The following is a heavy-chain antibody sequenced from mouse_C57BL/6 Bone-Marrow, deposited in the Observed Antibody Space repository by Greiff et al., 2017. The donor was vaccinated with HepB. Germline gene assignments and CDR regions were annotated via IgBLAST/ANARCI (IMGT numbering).Heavy chain of an antibody. Sequence: EVMLVESEGGLVQPGSSMKLSCTASGFTFSDYYMAWVRQVPEKGLEWVANINYDGSSTYYLDSLKSRFIISRDNAKNILYLQMSSLKSEDTATYYCARDPLSYAMDYWGQGTSVTVSS. CDR3: ARDPLSYAMDY. CDR2: INYDGSST. D-gene: IGHD1-1*02. CDR1: GFTFSDYY. V-gene: IGHV5-16*01. J-gene: IGHJ4*01.